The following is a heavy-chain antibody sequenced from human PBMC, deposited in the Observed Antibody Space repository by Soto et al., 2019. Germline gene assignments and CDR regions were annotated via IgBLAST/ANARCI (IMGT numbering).Heavy chain of an antibody. CDR2: IYYSGST. D-gene: IGHD6-13*01. J-gene: IGHJ6*03. V-gene: IGHV4-39*01. Sequence: ASETLSLTCTVSGGSISSSSYYWGWIRQPPGKGLEWIGSIYYSGSTYYNPSLKSRVTISVDTSKNQFSLKLSSVTAADTAVYYCARHVAAAEESRYYYYYMDVWAKGPRSPSP. CDR1: GGSISSSSYY. CDR3: ARHVAAAEESRYYYYYMDV.